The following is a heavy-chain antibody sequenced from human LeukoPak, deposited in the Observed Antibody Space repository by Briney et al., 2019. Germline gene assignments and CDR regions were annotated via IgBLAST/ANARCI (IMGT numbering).Heavy chain of an antibody. J-gene: IGHJ6*02. Sequence: GGSLRLSCAASGLNFRNFGMNWVRQAPGKGREWVSAISGSGGSTYYADSVKGRFTISRDNSKNTVYLDLNSLRAEDTALYYCAKEEPYFDTMTEWAYYYYGMDVWGQGTPVTVSS. CDR1: GLNFRNFG. CDR3: AKEEPYFDTMTEWAYYYYGMDV. V-gene: IGHV3-23*01. CDR2: ISGSGGST. D-gene: IGHD3-9*01.